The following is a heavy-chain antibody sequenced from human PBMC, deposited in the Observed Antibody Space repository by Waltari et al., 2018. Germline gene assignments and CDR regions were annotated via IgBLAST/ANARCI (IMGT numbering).Heavy chain of an antibody. CDR3: ARLSSSTIHWYFDL. D-gene: IGHD6-13*01. CDR1: GGSISSSSYY. J-gene: IGHJ2*01. Sequence: QLQLQESGPGLVKPSETLSLTCTVSGGSISSSSYYWGWIRQPPGKGLEWIGSIYYSGSTYYNPSLKSRVTISVDTSKNQFSLKLSSVTAADTAVYYCARLSSSTIHWYFDLWGRGTLVTVSS. CDR2: IYYSGST. V-gene: IGHV4-39*07.